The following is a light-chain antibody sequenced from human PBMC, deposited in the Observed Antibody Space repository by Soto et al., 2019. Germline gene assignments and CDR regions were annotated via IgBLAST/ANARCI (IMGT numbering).Light chain of an antibody. V-gene: IGKV3-15*01. CDR3: QQYGSSLT. CDR2: GAS. Sequence: EVVMTQSPATLSASPGERVILSCRASQNIGSNLAWYQQRPGQAPRLLMYGASTRATETPARFSGSGSATDFTLTISSLQSEDFAVYFCQQYGSSLTFGGGTKVEIK. J-gene: IGKJ4*01. CDR1: QNIGSN.